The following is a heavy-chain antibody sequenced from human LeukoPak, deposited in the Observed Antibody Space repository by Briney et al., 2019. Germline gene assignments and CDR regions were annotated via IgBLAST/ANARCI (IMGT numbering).Heavy chain of an antibody. CDR3: ARSPQFDWLLDV. Sequence: ASVKVSCKASGYTFTGYYMHWVRQAPGQGLEWMGWINPNSGGTNYAQKFQGWVTMTRDTSISTAYMELSRLRSDDTAVYYCARSPQFDWLLDVWGQGTTVTVSS. CDR1: GYTFTGYY. J-gene: IGHJ6*02. D-gene: IGHD3-9*01. V-gene: IGHV1-2*04. CDR2: INPNSGGT.